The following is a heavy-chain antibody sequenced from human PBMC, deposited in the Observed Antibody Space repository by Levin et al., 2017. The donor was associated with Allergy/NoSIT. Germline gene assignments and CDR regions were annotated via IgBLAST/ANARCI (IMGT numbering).Heavy chain of an antibody. Sequence: GESLKISCAASGFIFRNSAISWVRQAPGKGLEWVSGISGSGGSTYYADSVRGRFIISRDNAKNTVSLQMNSLRAEDTAEYYCTKELSRVFDYWGQGNLVTVSS. CDR3: TKELSRVFDY. CDR1: GFIFRNSA. V-gene: IGHV3-23*01. J-gene: IGHJ4*02. CDR2: ISGSGGST. D-gene: IGHD2/OR15-2a*01.